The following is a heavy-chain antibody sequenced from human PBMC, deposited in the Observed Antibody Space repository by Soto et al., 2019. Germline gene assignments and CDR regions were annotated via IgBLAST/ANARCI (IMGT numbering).Heavy chain of an antibody. V-gene: IGHV4-30-4*01. CDR1: GGSISSGDYY. D-gene: IGHD6-6*01. CDR2: IYYSGST. Sequence: SETLSLTCTVSGGSISSGDYYWSWIRQPPGKGLEWIGYIYYSGSTYYNPSLKSRVTISVDTSKNQFSLKLSSVTAADTAVHYCARVSLTKARPHYYGMDVWGQGTTVTVSS. J-gene: IGHJ6*02. CDR3: ARVSLTKARPHYYGMDV.